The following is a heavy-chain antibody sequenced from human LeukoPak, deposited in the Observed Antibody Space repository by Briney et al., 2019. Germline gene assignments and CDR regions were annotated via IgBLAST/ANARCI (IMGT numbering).Heavy chain of an antibody. V-gene: IGHV1-46*01. CDR3: ARAEPVDYYGSGSSFGWFDP. Sequence: ASVKVSCKVSGYSFTSNYIHWVRQAPGQGLEWMGMIYPRDGSTSYAQKFQGRVTMTRDTSTSTVYMELSSLRSEDTAVYYCARAEPVDYYGSGSSFGWFDPWGQGTLVTVSS. CDR1: GYSFTSNY. CDR2: IYPRDGST. J-gene: IGHJ5*02. D-gene: IGHD3-10*01.